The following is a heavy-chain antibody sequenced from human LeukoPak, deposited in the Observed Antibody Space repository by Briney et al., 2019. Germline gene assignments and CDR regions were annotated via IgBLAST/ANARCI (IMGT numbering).Heavy chain of an antibody. D-gene: IGHD2-15*01. V-gene: IGHV3-33*01. CDR2: IWYDGSNK. Sequence: GGSLRLSCAASGFTFSSYGMHWVRQAPGKGLEWVAVIWYDGSNKYYADSVKGRFTISRDNSKNTLYLQMNSLRAEDTAVYYCARDLSEKYSSDYWGQGTLVIVSS. J-gene: IGHJ4*02. CDR3: ARDLSEKYSSDY. CDR1: GFTFSSYG.